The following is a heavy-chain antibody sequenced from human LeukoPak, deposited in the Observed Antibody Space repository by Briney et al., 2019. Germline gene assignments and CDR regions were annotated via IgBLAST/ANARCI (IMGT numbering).Heavy chain of an antibody. CDR2: ISSSGGNT. CDR1: GFTFSSYS. Sequence: GGSLRLSCAASGFTFSSYSMSWVRQAPGKGLEWVSSISSSGGNTYYADSVKGRFTISRDNSKNTLFLQMNSLRAEDTAVYYCASKPRIAAAGTDYWGQGTLVTVSS. D-gene: IGHD6-13*01. CDR3: ASKPRIAAAGTDY. V-gene: IGHV3-23*01. J-gene: IGHJ4*02.